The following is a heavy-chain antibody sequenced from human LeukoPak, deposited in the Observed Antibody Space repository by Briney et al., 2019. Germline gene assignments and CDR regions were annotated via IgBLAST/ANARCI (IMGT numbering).Heavy chain of an antibody. V-gene: IGHV5-51*01. Sequence: GESLKISCNGSGYSFISYWIAWVRQVPGKGLEYMGIIYPGDSETRYSPSFQGQVTISADKSSSSAYLQWSSLKASDTAMYYCTRLRWFGDHYYYMDVWGKGTTVTVSS. D-gene: IGHD3-10*01. CDR2: IYPGDSET. CDR3: TRLRWFGDHYYYMDV. J-gene: IGHJ6*03. CDR1: GYSFISYW.